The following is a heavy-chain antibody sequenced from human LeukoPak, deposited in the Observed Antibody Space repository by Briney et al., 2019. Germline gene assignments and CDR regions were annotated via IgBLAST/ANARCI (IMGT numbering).Heavy chain of an antibody. D-gene: IGHD3-22*01. CDR1: GYTFTGYY. V-gene: IGHV1-2*06. CDR3: AGEDNSSGYRPFDI. J-gene: IGHJ3*02. CDR2: INPNNGGT. Sequence: ASVKVSCKASGYTFTGYYIHWVRQAPGQGLDWMGRINPNNGGTNYAQRFQGRVTMTRDMSMSTAYMELSRLRSDDTAVYYCAGEDNSSGYRPFDIWGQGTMVTVPS.